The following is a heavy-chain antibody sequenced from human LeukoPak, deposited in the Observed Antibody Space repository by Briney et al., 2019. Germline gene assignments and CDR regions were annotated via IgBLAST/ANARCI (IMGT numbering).Heavy chain of an antibody. D-gene: IGHD1-26*01. CDR2: IYYSGST. J-gene: IGHJ4*02. Sequence: SETLSLTCTVSGGSISSSSYYWGWIRQPPGKGLEWIGSIYYSGSTYYNPSLKSRVTISVDTSKNQFSLKLSSVTVADTAVYYCARVGSFDYWGQGTLVTVSS. CDR3: ARVGSFDY. V-gene: IGHV4-39*01. CDR1: GGSISSSSYY.